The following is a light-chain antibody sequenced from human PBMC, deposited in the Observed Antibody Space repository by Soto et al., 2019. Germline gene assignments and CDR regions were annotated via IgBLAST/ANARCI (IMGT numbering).Light chain of an antibody. CDR2: GAS. CDR1: QNINSL. V-gene: IGKV3-15*01. CDR3: QQYNNWPIT. Sequence: RVLTQSPATLSVSPGERATLSCRASQNINSLLAWYQQRPGQAPRLLIYGASTRATGTPDRFSGSGSGTEFTLTISSLQPEEFVVYYCQQYNNWPITFGQGTRL. J-gene: IGKJ5*01.